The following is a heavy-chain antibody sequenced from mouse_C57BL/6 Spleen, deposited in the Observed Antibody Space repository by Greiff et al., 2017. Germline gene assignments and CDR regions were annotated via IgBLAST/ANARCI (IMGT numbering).Heavy chain of an antibody. CDR1: GYTFTHYE. J-gene: IGHJ1*03. CDR3: TRGGWLLAYFDV. D-gene: IGHD2-3*01. CDR2: IDPETGGT. V-gene: IGHV1-15*01. Sequence: QVQLQQSGAELVRPGASVTLSCKASGYTFTHYEMHWVKQTPVHGLEWIGAIDPETGGTAYNQKFKGKAILTADKSSSTAYMELRSLTSEDSAVYYCTRGGWLLAYFDVWGTGTTVTVSS.